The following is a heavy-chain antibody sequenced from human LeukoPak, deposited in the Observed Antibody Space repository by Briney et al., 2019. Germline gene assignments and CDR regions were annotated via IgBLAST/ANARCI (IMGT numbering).Heavy chain of an antibody. D-gene: IGHD3-3*01. CDR3: ARNAETDFWSGYYTFDY. V-gene: IGHV4-61*02. CDR1: GGSISSGSYY. J-gene: IGHJ4*02. Sequence: PSQTLSLTCTVSGGSISSGSYYWSWIRQPAGKGLEWIGRIYTGGSTNYNPSLKSRVTISVDTSKNQFSLKLSSVTAADTAVYYCARNAETDFWSGYYTFDYWGQGTLVTVSS. CDR2: IYTGGST.